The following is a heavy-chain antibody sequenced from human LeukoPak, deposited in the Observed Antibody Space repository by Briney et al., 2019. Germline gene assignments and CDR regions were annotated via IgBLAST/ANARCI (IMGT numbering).Heavy chain of an antibody. D-gene: IGHD3-3*01. V-gene: IGHV3-30*02. CDR1: GFTFTTYG. CDR3: ATPGIFGVPR. Sequence: GGSLRLSCAASGFTFTTYGMHWVRQAPGKGLEWVAFIQNDEIDKFYADSVKGRFTISRDNSKNTLYLQMNSLKASDSAMYYCATPGIFGVPRWGQGTLVTVSP. CDR2: IQNDEIDK. J-gene: IGHJ4*02.